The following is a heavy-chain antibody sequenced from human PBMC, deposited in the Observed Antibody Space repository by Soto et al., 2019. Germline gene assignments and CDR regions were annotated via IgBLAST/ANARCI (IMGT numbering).Heavy chain of an antibody. CDR1: GDSVSSGTYD. J-gene: IGHJ6*02. D-gene: IGHD2-21*01. Sequence: SETLSLTCSVSGDSVSSGTYDWNWIRQSPGKGLEWIGYISTNGITNYNPSLKSRVTISVDTSENNFSLRLSSVTAADTAVYYCARGRGEEYYYYGMDVWGQGTTVTVSS. CDR2: ISTNGIT. V-gene: IGHV4-61*03. CDR3: ARGRGEEYYYYGMDV.